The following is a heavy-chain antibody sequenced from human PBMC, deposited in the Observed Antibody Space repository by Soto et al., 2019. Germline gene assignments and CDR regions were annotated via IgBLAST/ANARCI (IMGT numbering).Heavy chain of an antibody. CDR1: GGSMTGYF. Sequence: QVQLQESGPGLVKPSETLSLTCTVSGGSMTGYFWTWIRQSAGKGLEWIGHVYNSGNTDYNPSLASRITMAVDTSKREFSLKVKSVTAADTAVYYCARTHWVSGTEYWGQGTWSPSPQ. CDR2: VYNSGNT. V-gene: IGHV4-4*07. D-gene: IGHD6-19*01. J-gene: IGHJ4*02. CDR3: ARTHWVSGTEY.